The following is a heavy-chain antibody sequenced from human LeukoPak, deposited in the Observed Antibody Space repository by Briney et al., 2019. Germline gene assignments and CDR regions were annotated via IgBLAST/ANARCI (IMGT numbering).Heavy chain of an antibody. CDR1: GFTFDDYW. Sequence: PGGSLRLSCGASGFTFDDYWISWVHQAPPQGLDGVANINQVGSEKYYVDSVKGRFTISRDNAKNSLYLQMNSLRGEDTAVYYCASFGEGHFDYWGQGTMVTVSS. V-gene: IGHV3-7*01. J-gene: IGHJ4*02. D-gene: IGHD3-10*01. CDR3: ASFGEGHFDY. CDR2: INQVGSEK.